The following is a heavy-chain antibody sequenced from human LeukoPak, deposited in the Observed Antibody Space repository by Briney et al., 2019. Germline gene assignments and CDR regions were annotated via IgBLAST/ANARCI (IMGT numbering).Heavy chain of an antibody. J-gene: IGHJ4*02. CDR3: ARHYGDYYFDY. Sequence: ASVKVSCKAPGYTFTDYYMHWVRQAPGQGLEWMGWINPNSGGTNYAQKFQGRVTMTRDTSISTAYMELSRLRSDDTAVYYCARHYGDYYFDYWGQGTLVTVSS. CDR1: GYTFTDYY. CDR2: INPNSGGT. V-gene: IGHV1-2*02. D-gene: IGHD4-17*01.